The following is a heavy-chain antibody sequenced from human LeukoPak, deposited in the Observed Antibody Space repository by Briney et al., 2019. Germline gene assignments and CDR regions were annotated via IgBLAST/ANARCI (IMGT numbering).Heavy chain of an antibody. D-gene: IGHD2/OR15-2a*01. J-gene: IGHJ4*02. V-gene: IGHV3-74*01. Sequence: GGSLRLSCAASGFTFSSYSMNWVRQAPGKGLEWVSHINSDGSWTSYADSVKGRFTISKDNAKNTVYLQMNSLRAEDTAVYYCVSFYETYWGRGTLVTVSS. CDR2: INSDGSWT. CDR3: VSFYETY. CDR1: GFTFSSYS.